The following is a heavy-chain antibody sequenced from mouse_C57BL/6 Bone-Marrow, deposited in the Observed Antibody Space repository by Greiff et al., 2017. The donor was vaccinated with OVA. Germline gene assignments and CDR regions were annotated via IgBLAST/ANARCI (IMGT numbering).Heavy chain of an antibody. CDR3: ARVYDYDVPYAMDD. CDR2: INYDGSST. D-gene: IGHD2-4*01. J-gene: IGHJ4*01. V-gene: IGHV5-16*01. CDR1: GFTFSDYY. Sequence: EVQLVESEGGLVQPGSSMKLSCTASGFTFSDYYMAWVRQVPEKGLEWVANINYDGSSTYYLDSLKSRFIISRDNAKNILYLQMSSLKSEDTATYYCARVYDYDVPYAMDDWGQGTSVTVSS.